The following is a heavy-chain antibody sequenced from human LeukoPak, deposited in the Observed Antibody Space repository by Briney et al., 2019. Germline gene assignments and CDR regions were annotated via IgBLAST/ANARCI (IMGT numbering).Heavy chain of an antibody. CDR3: ATDGGPFDH. CDR1: GFRVSGYW. CDR2: IKQDGGEK. D-gene: IGHD3-3*01. V-gene: IGHV3-7*01. Sequence: GGSLRLSCVGSGFRVSGYWMSWVRQAPGKGLEWVANIKQDGGEKYYVDSVKGRFTISRDNAKNSQYLQMNSLRVEDTAIYYCATDGGPFDHWGQGTLVTVSS. J-gene: IGHJ4*02.